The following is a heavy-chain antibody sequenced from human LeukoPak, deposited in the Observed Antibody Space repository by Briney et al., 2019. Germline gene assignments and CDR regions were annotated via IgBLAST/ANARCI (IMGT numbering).Heavy chain of an antibody. V-gene: IGHV4-59*12. D-gene: IGHD2-21*02. CDR2: IYYSAST. J-gene: IGHJ1*01. CDR3: ARVAGLAYCGSDCYSVYFQH. CDR1: GGSIRSYY. Sequence: PSETLSLTCTVSGGSIRSYYWSWIRQSPGKGLEWIGYIYYSASTYYNPSLKSRVTISVDTSKNQFSLKLTSVTAADTAVYYCARVAGLAYCGSDCYSVYFQHWGQGTLVTVSS.